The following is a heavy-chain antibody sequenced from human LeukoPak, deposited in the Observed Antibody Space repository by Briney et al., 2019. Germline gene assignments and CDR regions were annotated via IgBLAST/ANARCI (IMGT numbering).Heavy chain of an antibody. J-gene: IGHJ4*02. V-gene: IGHV3-48*04. CDR2: ISSSSSTI. CDR3: SRVTLDQLLYGVYYFDY. CDR1: GFTFSSYS. Sequence: PGGSLRLSWAASGFTFSSYSMTWVRQAPGKGLEWASYISSSSSTIYYADSGKGRFTIPRDNAKNSLYLQMISLRAEDTAVYYCSRVTLDQLLYGVYYFDYWGQGTLVTVSS. D-gene: IGHD2-2*02.